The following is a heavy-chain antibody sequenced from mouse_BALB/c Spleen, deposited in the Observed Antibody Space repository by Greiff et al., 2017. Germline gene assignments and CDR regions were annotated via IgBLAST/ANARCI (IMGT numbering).Heavy chain of an antibody. D-gene: IGHD1-2*01. V-gene: IGHV14-3*02. CDR2: IDPANGNT. CDR1: GFNIKDTY. CDR3: ARSGYGYGDAMDY. Sequence: VQLQQSGAELVKPGASVKLSCTASGFNIKDTYMHWVKQRPEQGLEWIGRIDPANGNTKYDPKFQGKATITADTSSNTAYLQLSSLTSEDTAVYDCARSGYGYGDAMDYWGQGTSVTVSS. J-gene: IGHJ4*01.